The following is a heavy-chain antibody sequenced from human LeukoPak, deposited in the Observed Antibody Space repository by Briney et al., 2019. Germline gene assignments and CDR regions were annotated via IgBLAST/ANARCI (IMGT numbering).Heavy chain of an antibody. CDR1: GFTFTQYW. Sequence: PGGSLRLSCVASGFTFTQYWMTWVRQAPGKGLEWVARLHPDGSERNYAGSVEGRFTVFGDNAKSSLFLQMHSLRVEDTAVYYCARGGYSFDYLGQGTLVTVPS. J-gene: IGHJ4*02. D-gene: IGHD5-12*01. V-gene: IGHV3-7*01. CDR3: ARGGYSFDY. CDR2: LHPDGSER.